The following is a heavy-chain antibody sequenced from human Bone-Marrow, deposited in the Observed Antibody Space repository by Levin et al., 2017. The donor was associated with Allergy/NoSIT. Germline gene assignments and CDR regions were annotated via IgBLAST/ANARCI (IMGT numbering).Heavy chain of an antibody. Sequence: SETLSLTCTVPAGYISNYYWSWIRQPAGKGLEWIGRIYTSDTTNYNPSLKSRVSMSVDTSRNQFTLDLRSVTAADTAVYYCATMIRGIFYYWGQGTLVTVSS. CDR3: ATMIRGIFYY. CDR2: IYTSDTT. CDR1: AGYISNYY. V-gene: IGHV4-4*07. J-gene: IGHJ4*02. D-gene: IGHD3-10*01.